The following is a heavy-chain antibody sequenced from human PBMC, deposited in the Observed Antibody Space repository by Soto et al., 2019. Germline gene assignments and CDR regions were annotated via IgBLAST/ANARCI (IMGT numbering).Heavy chain of an antibody. CDR2: NNHSGST. D-gene: IGHD2-2*01. CDR3: ASAWGCSSTSCYRGGYYYYGMDV. V-gene: IGHV4-34*01. CDR1: GGSFSGYY. J-gene: IGHJ6*02. Sequence: PSETLSLTCAVYGGSFSGYYWSWVRQPPGKGLEWMGANNHSGSTNYNPSLKSRVTISVDTSKNQYSLKLSSVTAADTAVYYCASAWGCSSTSCYRGGYYYYGMDVWGQGTTVTVSS.